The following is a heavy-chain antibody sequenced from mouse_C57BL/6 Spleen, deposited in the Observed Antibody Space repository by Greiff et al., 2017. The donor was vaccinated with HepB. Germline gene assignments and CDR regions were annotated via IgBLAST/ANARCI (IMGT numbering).Heavy chain of an antibody. CDR2: IDPETGGT. Sequence: QVQLKESGAELVRPGASVTLSCKASGYTFTDYEMHWVKQTPVHGLEWIGAIDPETGGTAYNQKFKGKAILTADKSSSTAYMQLRSLTSEDSAVYYCTSLRDSSCYSWFAYWGQGTLVTVSA. D-gene: IGHD3-2*02. CDR1: GYTFTDYE. J-gene: IGHJ3*01. CDR3: TSLRDSSCYSWFAY. V-gene: IGHV1-15*01.